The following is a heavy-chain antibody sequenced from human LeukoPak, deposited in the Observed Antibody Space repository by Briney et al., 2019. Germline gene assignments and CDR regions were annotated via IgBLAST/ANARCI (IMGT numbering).Heavy chain of an antibody. CDR1: GFTFSSYG. D-gene: IGHD5-18*01. CDR2: IRYDGSNK. CDR3: AKDRPRGYSYGSYAFDI. Sequence: GGSLRLSCAASGFTFSSYGMHWVRQAPGKGLEWVAFIRYDGSNKYYADSVKGRFTISRDNSKNTLYLQMNSLRAEGTAVYYCAKDRPRGYSYGSYAFDIWGQGTMVTVSS. V-gene: IGHV3-30*02. J-gene: IGHJ3*02.